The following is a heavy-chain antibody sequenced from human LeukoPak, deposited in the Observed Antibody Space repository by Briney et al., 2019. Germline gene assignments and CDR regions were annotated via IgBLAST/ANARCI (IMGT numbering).Heavy chain of an antibody. CDR1: GGTFTKYG. Sequence: SVKVSCKATGGTFTKYGISWVRQAPGQGLEWMGRIIPLVGRANYAQKFQGRVMITADKSTSTAYMELSSLRSEDTAVYYCAREAEYGDYLFDYWGQGTLVTISA. CDR2: IIPLVGRA. V-gene: IGHV1-69*04. J-gene: IGHJ4*02. CDR3: AREAEYGDYLFDY. D-gene: IGHD4-17*01.